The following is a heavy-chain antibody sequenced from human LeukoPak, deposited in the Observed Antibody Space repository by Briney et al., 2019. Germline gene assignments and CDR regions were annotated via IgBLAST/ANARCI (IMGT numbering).Heavy chain of an antibody. D-gene: IGHD1-26*01. V-gene: IGHV3-23*01. CDR3: AKDRAWPLNWFDP. Sequence: GGSLRLSCAASGFSFGSFAMSWVRQAPGKGLEWVSGIIGSGGTTFYADSVKGRFTISRDNSKNTLYLQMNSLRAEDTAVYYCAKDRAWPLNWFDPWGQGTLVTVSS. CDR1: GFSFGSFA. J-gene: IGHJ5*02. CDR2: IIGSGGTT.